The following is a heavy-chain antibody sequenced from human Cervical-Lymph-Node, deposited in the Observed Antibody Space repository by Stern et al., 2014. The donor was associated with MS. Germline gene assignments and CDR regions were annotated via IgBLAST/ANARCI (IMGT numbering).Heavy chain of an antibody. J-gene: IGHJ4*02. CDR3: ARGGYCSGGSCYGLFDY. Sequence: DQLVESGAEVKKPGASVKVSCKASGYTFTSYDINWVRQANGQGLEWMGWMNPNSGNTGYAQKLQGRVNMTRNTSISTAYIELSSLRSEDTAVYYCARGGYCSGGSCYGLFDYWGQGTLVTVSS. CDR2: MNPNSGNT. V-gene: IGHV1-8*01. D-gene: IGHD2-15*01. CDR1: GYTFTSYD.